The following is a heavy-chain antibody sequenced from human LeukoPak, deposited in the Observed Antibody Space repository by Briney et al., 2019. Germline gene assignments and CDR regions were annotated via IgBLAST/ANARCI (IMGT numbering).Heavy chain of an antibody. CDR3: ARDLKWELLRLWYYYGMDV. CDR2: ISSNGSTI. Sequence: GGSLRLSCAASGFTFSSYEMNWVCQAPGKGLEWVSYISSNGSTIYYADSVKDRFTISRDNAKNSLYLQMNSLRAEDTAVYYCARDLKWELLRLWYYYGMDVWGQGTTVTVSS. J-gene: IGHJ6*02. V-gene: IGHV3-48*03. CDR1: GFTFSSYE. D-gene: IGHD1-26*01.